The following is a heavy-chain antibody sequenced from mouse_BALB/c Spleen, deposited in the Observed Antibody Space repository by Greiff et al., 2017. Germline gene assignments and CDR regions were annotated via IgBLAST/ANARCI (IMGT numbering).Heavy chain of an antibody. J-gene: IGHJ2*01. D-gene: IGHD2-2*01. Sequence: DVMLVESGGGLVKPGGSLKLSCAASGFTFSSYTMSWVRQTPEKRLEWVATISSGGSYTYYPDSVKGRFTISRDNAKNTLYLQMSSLKSEDTAMYYCTRDRGYDYFDYWGQGTTLTVSS. CDR1: GFTFSSYT. CDR2: ISSGGSYT. V-gene: IGHV5-6-4*01. CDR3: TRDRGYDYFDY.